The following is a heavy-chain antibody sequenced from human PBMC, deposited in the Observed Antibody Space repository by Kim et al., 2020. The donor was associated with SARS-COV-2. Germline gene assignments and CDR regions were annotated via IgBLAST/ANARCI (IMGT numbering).Heavy chain of an antibody. CDR2: ISYDGSNK. V-gene: IGHV3-30*04. Sequence: GGSLRLSCAASGFTFSSYAMHWVRQAPGKGLEWVAVISYDGSNKYYADSVKGRFTISRDNSKNTLYLQMNSLRAEDTAVYYCARSSSGYYYYGMDVWGQG. D-gene: IGHD6-19*01. CDR1: GFTFSSYA. CDR3: ARSSSGYYYYGMDV. J-gene: IGHJ6*02.